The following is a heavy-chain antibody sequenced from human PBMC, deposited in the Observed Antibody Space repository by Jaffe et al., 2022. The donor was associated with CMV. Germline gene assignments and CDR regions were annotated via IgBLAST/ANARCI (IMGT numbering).Heavy chain of an antibody. V-gene: IGHV3-9*01. D-gene: IGHD5-18*01. J-gene: IGHJ6*02. CDR1: GFTFDDYA. CDR3: AKDIGGYSYGPSPNHQYGMDV. Sequence: EMQLVESGGGLVQPGRSLRLSCAASGFTFDDYAMHWVRQAPGQGLEWVSGISWNSNAIDYADSVRGRFTISRDNAKNSLNLQMNSLRAEDTALYYCAKDIGGYSYGPSPNHQYGMDVWGQGTTVTVSS. CDR2: ISWNSNAI.